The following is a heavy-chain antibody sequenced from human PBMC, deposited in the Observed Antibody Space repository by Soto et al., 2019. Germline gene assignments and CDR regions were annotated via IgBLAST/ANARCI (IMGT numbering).Heavy chain of an antibody. CDR3: ARQMGGWLGPD. J-gene: IGHJ4*02. D-gene: IGHD6-19*01. Sequence: QLQLQESGPGLVKPSETLSLTCTVSVGSISSSSYYWGWIRQPPGKGLEWIGSIYYSGSTYYNPSLKSRVTISVDTSKNQFSLKLSSVPAADTAVYSCARQMGGWLGPDWGQGTLVTVSS. CDR2: IYYSGST. V-gene: IGHV4-39*01. CDR1: VGSISSSSYY.